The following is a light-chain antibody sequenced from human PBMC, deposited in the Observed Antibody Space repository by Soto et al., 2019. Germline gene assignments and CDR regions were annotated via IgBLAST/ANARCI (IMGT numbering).Light chain of an antibody. CDR3: SSFTSSTTYV. V-gene: IGLV2-14*01. CDR2: NVN. J-gene: IGLJ1*01. CDR1: SSDVGNYNY. Sequence: QCVLTQSASGSGSPGQWITISCTGTSSDVGNYNYVSWYQQHPGEVPKLIIFNVNNRPSGVSNRFSGSKSGNTASLTISGLQAEDEADYYCSSFTSSTTYVFGTGTKVTVL.